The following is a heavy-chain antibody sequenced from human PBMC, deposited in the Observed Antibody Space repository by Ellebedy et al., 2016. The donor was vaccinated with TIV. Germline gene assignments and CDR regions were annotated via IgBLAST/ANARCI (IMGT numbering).Heavy chain of an antibody. J-gene: IGHJ3*02. D-gene: IGHD2-15*01. CDR3: ARDVFGGTHAFDI. Sequence: SETLSLTCTVSGGSISSGGYYWSWIRQHPGKGLEWIGYIYYSGSTYYNPSLRIRVTISVDTSKNQYSLKLSSVTAADTAVYYCARDVFGGTHAFDIWGQGTMVTVSS. CDR1: GGSISSGGYY. CDR2: IYYSGST. V-gene: IGHV4-31*03.